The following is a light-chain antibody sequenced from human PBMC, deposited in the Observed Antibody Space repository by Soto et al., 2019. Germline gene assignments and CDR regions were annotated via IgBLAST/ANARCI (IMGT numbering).Light chain of an antibody. J-gene: IGKJ1*01. CDR2: GAS. CDR3: HQRSNWPPDT. Sequence: VLTQSPGTLSLSPGESATLSCRASQTVSITYLTWYQQKPGQAPRLLIYGASTRATGVPARFSGSGSGTDFTLTISSLEPEDFAVYYCHQRSNWPPDTFGQGTKVDIK. CDR1: QTVSITY. V-gene: IGKV3-11*01.